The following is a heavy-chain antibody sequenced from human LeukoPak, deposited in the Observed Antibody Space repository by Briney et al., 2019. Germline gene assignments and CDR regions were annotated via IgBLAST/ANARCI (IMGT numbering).Heavy chain of an antibody. J-gene: IGHJ4*02. CDR3: AKTHDYGDYDPFFDY. CDR2: ISSSSSYI. V-gene: IGHV3-21*04. Sequence: GGSLRLSCAASGFTFSSYSMNWVRQAPGKGLEWVSSISSSSSYIYYADSVKGRFTISRDNSKNTLYLQMNSLRAEDTAVYYCAKTHDYGDYDPFFDYWGQGTLVTVSS. D-gene: IGHD4-17*01. CDR1: GFTFSSYS.